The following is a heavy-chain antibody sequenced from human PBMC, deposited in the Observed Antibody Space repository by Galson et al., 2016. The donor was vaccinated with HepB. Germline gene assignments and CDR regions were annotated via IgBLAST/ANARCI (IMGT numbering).Heavy chain of an antibody. J-gene: IGHJ4*02. D-gene: IGHD2/OR15-2a*01. CDR3: AKRHEYCPPVGCSVDS. Sequence: QAPGKGLEWVAADSMDGRRKFYADSVKGRFTISRDNSNNMLFLQMSSLRADDTAVYYCAKRHEYCPPVGCSVDSWGQGTLVSVSS. V-gene: IGHV3-30*18. CDR2: DSMDGRRK.